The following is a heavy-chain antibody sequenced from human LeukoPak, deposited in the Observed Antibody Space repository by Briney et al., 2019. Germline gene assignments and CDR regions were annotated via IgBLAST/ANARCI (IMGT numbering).Heavy chain of an antibody. CDR1: GYTFTSYG. Sequence: ASVKVSCKASGYTFTSYGISWVRQAPGQGLEWMGWISAYNGNTNYAQKLQGRVTMTTDTSTSTAYMELRSLRSDDTAVYYCARSGYSSSSQLGLYYYYYMDVWGKGTTVTVSS. J-gene: IGHJ6*03. CDR3: ARSGYSSSSQLGLYYYYYMDV. D-gene: IGHD6-6*01. V-gene: IGHV1-18*01. CDR2: ISAYNGNT.